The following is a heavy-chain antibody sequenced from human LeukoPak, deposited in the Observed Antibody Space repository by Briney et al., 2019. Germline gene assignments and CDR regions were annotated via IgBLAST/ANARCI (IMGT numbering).Heavy chain of an antibody. Sequence: SVKVSCKASGGTFSSYAISWVRQAPGQGLEWMGGIIPIFGTANYAQKFQGRVTITTDESTSTAYMELSSLRSEDTAVYHCASALYYYDSSGYQDRPNDYWGQGTLVTVSS. D-gene: IGHD3-22*01. CDR2: IIPIFGTA. J-gene: IGHJ4*02. CDR1: GGTFSSYA. V-gene: IGHV1-69*05. CDR3: ASALYYYDSSGYQDRPNDY.